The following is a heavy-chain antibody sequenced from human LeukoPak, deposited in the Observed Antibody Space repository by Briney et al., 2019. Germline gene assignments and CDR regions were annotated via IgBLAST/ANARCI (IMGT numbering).Heavy chain of an antibody. CDR3: AGDLNWKYDY. CDR2: ISWNSGSI. V-gene: IGHV3-9*01. Sequence: GGSLRLSCAASGFTFDDYAMHWVRQAPGKGLEWVSGISWNSGSIGYADSVKGRFTISRDNSKNSLYLEMNSLRDDDTAVYYCAGDLNWKYDYWGQGTLVTVSS. D-gene: IGHD1-1*01. CDR1: GFTFDDYA. J-gene: IGHJ4*02.